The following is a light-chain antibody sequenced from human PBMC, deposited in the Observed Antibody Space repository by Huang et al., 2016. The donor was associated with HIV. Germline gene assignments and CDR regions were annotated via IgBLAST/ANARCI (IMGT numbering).Light chain of an antibody. CDR2: CAS. Sequence: DIVLTQSPDSLAVSLGERATIYCKSSQNILYTTNNHNFLGWYQQKSGQPPKLLMHCASARRPGVPDLFSAGGSGTDFSLTISSLQTENVAVYYCQQYYRTPWTFGQGTKVEIK. V-gene: IGKV4-1*01. J-gene: IGKJ1*01. CDR1: QNILYTTNNHNF. CDR3: QQYYRTPWT.